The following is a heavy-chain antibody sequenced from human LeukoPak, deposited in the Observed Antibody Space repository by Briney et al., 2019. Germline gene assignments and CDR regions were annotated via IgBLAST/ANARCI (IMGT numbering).Heavy chain of an antibody. D-gene: IGHD3-3*01. CDR1: GGSFSGYY. CDR2: INHSGST. Sequence: KPSETLSLTCAVYGGSFSGYYWSWIRQPPGKGLEWIGEINHSGSTNYNPSLKSRVTISVDTSKNQFSLKLSSVTAADTAVYCCARDITIFGVAYVFDPWGQGTLVTVSS. J-gene: IGHJ5*02. CDR3: ARDITIFGVAYVFDP. V-gene: IGHV4-34*01.